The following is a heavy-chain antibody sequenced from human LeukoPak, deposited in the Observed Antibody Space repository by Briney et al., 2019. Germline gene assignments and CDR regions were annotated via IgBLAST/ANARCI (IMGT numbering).Heavy chain of an antibody. Sequence: PGGSLRVSCAASGFTFSSYGMHWVRQAPGKGLEWVAVIWYDGSNKYYADSVKGRFTISRDNSKNTLYLQMNSLRAEDTAVYYCARDHGGLGMDVWGQGTTVTVSS. CDR2: IWYDGSNK. J-gene: IGHJ6*02. CDR1: GFTFSSYG. D-gene: IGHD4-23*01. CDR3: ARDHGGLGMDV. V-gene: IGHV3-33*01.